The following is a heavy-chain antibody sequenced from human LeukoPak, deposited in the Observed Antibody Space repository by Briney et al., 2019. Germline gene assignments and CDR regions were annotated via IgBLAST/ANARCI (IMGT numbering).Heavy chain of an antibody. Sequence: SETLSLTCTVSDGSISGYYWSWIRQPPGKGLEWIGYIYFTGFTHYNPSLKSRVTMSVDMSKYQFSLNLNSVTAADTAVYYCARDAYGGNSWGWFDPWGQGTLVTVSA. D-gene: IGHD4-23*01. J-gene: IGHJ5*02. CDR3: ARDAYGGNSWGWFDP. CDR1: DGSISGYY. CDR2: IYFTGFT. V-gene: IGHV4-59*01.